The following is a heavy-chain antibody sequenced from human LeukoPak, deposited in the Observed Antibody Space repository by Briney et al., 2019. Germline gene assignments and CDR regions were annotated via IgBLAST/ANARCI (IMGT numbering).Heavy chain of an antibody. CDR3: ARDRGLRFLEWLPDY. CDR1: AFTFSRYG. D-gene: IGHD3-3*01. CDR2: IRYDGSNK. Sequence: GGSLRLSCAASAFTFSRYGMHWVRQAPGKGLEWVAFIRYDGSNKYYADSVKGRFTISRDNAKNSLHLQMNSLRAEDTALYYCARDRGLRFLEWLPDYWGQGTLVTVSS. J-gene: IGHJ4*02. V-gene: IGHV3-30*02.